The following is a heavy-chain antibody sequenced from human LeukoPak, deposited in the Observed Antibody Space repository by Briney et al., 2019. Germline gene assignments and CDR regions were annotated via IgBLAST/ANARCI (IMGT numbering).Heavy chain of an antibody. CDR1: GLSVSSNY. Sequence: GGSLRLSCAASGLSVSSNYMSWVRQAPGKGLEYISVTYSSGATYYADSVRDRFTISRDNSRNTLYLQMNSLRPEDTAVYYCAREPTYRSSLDFWGQGTLVTVSS. CDR2: TYSSGAT. D-gene: IGHD6-6*01. V-gene: IGHV3-53*01. J-gene: IGHJ4*02. CDR3: AREPTYRSSLDF.